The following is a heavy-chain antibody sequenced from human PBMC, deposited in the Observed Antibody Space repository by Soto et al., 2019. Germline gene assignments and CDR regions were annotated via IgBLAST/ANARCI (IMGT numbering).Heavy chain of an antibody. Sequence: EVQLVESGGGLVQPGGSLRLSCAASGFTFSTYALDWVRQAPGKGLEWVSYISSSGTIYYADSVKGRFTISRDNAKNSLYLQMSSLRDEDTAVYYCARDGRRGYDMDVWGQGTTVTVSS. V-gene: IGHV3-48*02. D-gene: IGHD3-10*01. CDR1: GFTFSTYA. CDR2: ISSSGTI. J-gene: IGHJ6*02. CDR3: ARDGRRGYDMDV.